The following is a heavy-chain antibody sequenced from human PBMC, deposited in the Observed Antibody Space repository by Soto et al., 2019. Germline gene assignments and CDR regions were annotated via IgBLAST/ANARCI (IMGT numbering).Heavy chain of an antibody. D-gene: IGHD4-4*01. Sequence: GGSLRLSCAASGFTVSMYAMSWVRLAPGKGLEWVSGIIENGATTYYSDSVKGRFTISRDNSKNMVYLQMNSLRAEDTAVYYCAKDYTVRDYSNYTSLFDSWGQGTLVTVSS. CDR2: IIENGATT. CDR1: GFTVSMYA. V-gene: IGHV3-23*01. J-gene: IGHJ4*02. CDR3: AKDYTVRDYSNYTSLFDS.